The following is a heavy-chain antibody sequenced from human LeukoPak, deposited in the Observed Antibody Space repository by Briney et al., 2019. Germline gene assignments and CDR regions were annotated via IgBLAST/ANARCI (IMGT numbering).Heavy chain of an antibody. Sequence: ASVKVSCKASGYTFSSSGIYWVRQVPGQGLEWMGWISTYSVNTHYAPNLQGRLTLTTDTSTSTAYMELRSLRSDDTAVYYCARTLRYFDWLPVGDYWGQGTLVTVSS. J-gene: IGHJ4*02. CDR1: GYTFSSSG. CDR2: ISTYSVNT. CDR3: ARTLRYFDWLPVGDY. D-gene: IGHD3-9*01. V-gene: IGHV1-18*01.